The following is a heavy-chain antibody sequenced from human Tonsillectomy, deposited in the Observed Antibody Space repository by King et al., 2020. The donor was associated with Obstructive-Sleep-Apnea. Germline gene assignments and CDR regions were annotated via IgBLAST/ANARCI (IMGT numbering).Heavy chain of an antibody. CDR3: AKDTSYYDSSGYFGALDI. D-gene: IGHD3-22*01. CDR2: ISFDGSNK. Sequence: VQLVESGGGVVQPGRSLRLSCAASGFTFNTYGMHWVRQAPCQGLEWVAVISFDGSNKQYGDSAKGRFTVSRDNPKNTLYLQMNSLRAGDTAVYYCAKDTSYYDSSGYFGALDIWGQGTMVTVSS. J-gene: IGHJ3*02. CDR1: GFTFNTYG. V-gene: IGHV3-30*18.